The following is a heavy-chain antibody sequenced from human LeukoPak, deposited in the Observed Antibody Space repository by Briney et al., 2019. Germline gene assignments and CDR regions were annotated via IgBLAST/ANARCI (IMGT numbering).Heavy chain of an antibody. D-gene: IGHD6-19*01. CDR2: IYYSGST. CDR3: ARDGRAGYFDY. J-gene: IGHJ4*02. V-gene: IGHV4-59*01. Sequence: PSETLSLTCTVSGGSISSYYWSWIRQPPGKGLEWIGYIYYSGSTNYNPSLKSRVTISVDTSKNQFSLKLSSVTAADTAVYYCARDGRAGYFDYWGQGTLVTVSS. CDR1: GGSISSYY.